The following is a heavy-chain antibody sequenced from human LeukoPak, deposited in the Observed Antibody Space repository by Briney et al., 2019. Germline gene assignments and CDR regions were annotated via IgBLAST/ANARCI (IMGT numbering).Heavy chain of an antibody. V-gene: IGHV3-23*01. CDR3: ARDRGGGHMDV. D-gene: IGHD2-15*01. Sequence: GGSLRLSCAASGFTFRNYAMRWVRQAPGKGLEWVSAISGSGGTTYYADSVKGRFTISRDNSKNTMYLQMNSLRAGDTAVYYCARDRGGGHMDVWGKGTTVTISS. J-gene: IGHJ6*03. CDR1: GFTFRNYA. CDR2: ISGSGGTT.